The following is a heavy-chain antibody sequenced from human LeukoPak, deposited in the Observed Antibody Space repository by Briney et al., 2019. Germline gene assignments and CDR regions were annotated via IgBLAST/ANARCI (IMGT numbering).Heavy chain of an antibody. CDR2: IRYDGSNK. CDR1: GFTFSSYG. Sequence: PGGSLRLSCAASGFTFSSYGMHWVRQAPGKGLEWVAFIRYDGSNKYYADSVKGRFTISRDNSKNTLYLQMNSLRAEDTAVYYCASLPTPFIALDYWGQGTLVTVSS. D-gene: IGHD3-16*02. CDR3: ASLPTPFIALDY. J-gene: IGHJ4*02. V-gene: IGHV3-30*02.